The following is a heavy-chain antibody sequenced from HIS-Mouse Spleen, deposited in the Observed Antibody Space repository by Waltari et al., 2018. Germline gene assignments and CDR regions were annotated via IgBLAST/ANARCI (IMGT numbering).Heavy chain of an antibody. D-gene: IGHD6-6*01. CDR3: ARYSSSSGVDY. J-gene: IGHJ4*02. CDR2: IGYDGSNK. V-gene: IGHV3-33*01. CDR1: GFTFSSYG. Sequence: QVQLVESGGGVVQPGRSLRLSCAASGFTFSSYGMHWVRQAPGKGLEWGAVIGYDGSNKYYADTVKGRFTISRDNSKNTLYLQMNSLRAEDTAVYYCARYSSSSGVDYWGQGTLVTVSS.